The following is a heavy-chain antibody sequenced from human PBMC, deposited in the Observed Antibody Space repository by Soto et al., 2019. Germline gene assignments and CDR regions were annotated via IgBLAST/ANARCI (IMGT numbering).Heavy chain of an antibody. CDR2: IYWDDDK. J-gene: IGHJ1*01. Sequence: QITLKESGPTLVKPTQTLTLTCTFSGFSLSTSGVGVGWIRQPPGKALEWLALIYWDDDKRYRPSMKSRLTITKDTSRTQVGLTMTNIGPVDTATYYCAHKGDGGRGFKHWGHGTLVTVSA. CDR1: GFSLSTSGVG. CDR3: AHKGDGGRGFKH. V-gene: IGHV2-5*02. D-gene: IGHD3-16*01.